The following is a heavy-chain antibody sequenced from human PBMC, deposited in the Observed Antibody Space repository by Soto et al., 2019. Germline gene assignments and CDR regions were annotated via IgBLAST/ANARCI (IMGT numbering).Heavy chain of an antibody. CDR3: ARRGGGSYCDD. CDR1: GFTFSSYA. D-gene: IGHD1-26*01. V-gene: IGHV3-23*01. CDR2: ISGSGGST. Sequence: EVQLLESGGGLVQPGGSLRLSCAASGFTFSSYAMRWVRQAPGKGLEWVSAISGSGGSTYYADSVKGRFTISRDNSKNTLYLQMKSVRAEDTVVDYGARRGGGSYCDDWGQGTLVTVAS. J-gene: IGHJ4*02.